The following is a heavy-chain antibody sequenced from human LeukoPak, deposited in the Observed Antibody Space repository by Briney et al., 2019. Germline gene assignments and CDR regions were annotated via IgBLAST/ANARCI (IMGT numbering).Heavy chain of an antibody. CDR1: GFTFSSYS. J-gene: IGHJ4*02. CDR2: ISSSSSYI. V-gene: IGHV3-21*01. D-gene: IGHD6-19*01. CDR3: ARLLYSSGWYPGDY. Sequence: PGGSLRLSCAASGFTFSSYSMNWVREAPGKGLEWVSSISSSSSYIYYADSVKGRFTISRDNAKNSLYLQMNSLRAEDTAVYYCARLLYSSGWYPGDYWGQGTLVTVSS.